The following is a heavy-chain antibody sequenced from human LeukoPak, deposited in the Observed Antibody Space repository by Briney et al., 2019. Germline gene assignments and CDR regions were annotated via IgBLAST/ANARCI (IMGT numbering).Heavy chain of an antibody. CDR2: ISGSDGST. Sequence: GGSLRLSCAASGFTFSSYAMSWVRQAPGKGLEWVSAISGSDGSTYYADSVKGRFTISRDNSKNTLYLQMNSLRAEDTAVYYCAKPRQRAVAGTTFDYWGQGTLVTVSS. J-gene: IGHJ4*02. D-gene: IGHD6-19*01. CDR1: GFTFSSYA. V-gene: IGHV3-23*01. CDR3: AKPRQRAVAGTTFDY.